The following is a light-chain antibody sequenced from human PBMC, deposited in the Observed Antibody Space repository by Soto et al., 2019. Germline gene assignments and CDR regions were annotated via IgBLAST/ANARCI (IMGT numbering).Light chain of an antibody. Sequence: EIVLTQSPATLSLSPGERATLSCRASQSVSSYLAWYQQKPGQAPRLLIYDASNRATGIPARFSGSGSETDFTLTISSLEPEDFAGYYCEQRSNWPSLTFGGGTKVEIK. CDR1: QSVSSY. CDR2: DAS. CDR3: EQRSNWPSLT. J-gene: IGKJ4*01. V-gene: IGKV3-11*01.